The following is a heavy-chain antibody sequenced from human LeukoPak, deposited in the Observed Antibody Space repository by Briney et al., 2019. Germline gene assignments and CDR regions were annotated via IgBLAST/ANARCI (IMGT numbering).Heavy chain of an antibody. CDR2: IYNTGET. Sequence: PGGSLRLSCVASGFTVSNNYMSWVRQAPGKGLEWVSFIYNTGETYYADSVKGRFTISRDNSKNTLYLQMNSLRAEDTAVYFCARWYCTTNKCYYTHWGQGTLVTVSS. V-gene: IGHV3-53*01. D-gene: IGHD2-8*01. CDR3: ARWYCTTNKCYYTH. CDR1: GFTVSNNY. J-gene: IGHJ4*02.